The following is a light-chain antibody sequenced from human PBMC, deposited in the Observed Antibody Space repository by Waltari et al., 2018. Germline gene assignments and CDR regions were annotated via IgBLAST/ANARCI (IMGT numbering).Light chain of an antibody. CDR2: GAS. CDR1: QTVRTTY. Sequence: EIVFTQSPGTLSLSPGERATLSCRASQTVRTTYLAWYQQKPGQAPTPLIYGASSRATGIPDRFSGSGSGTDFSLTISSLEPEDFAVYYCQQYDISPLTFGGGTKVEIK. V-gene: IGKV3-20*01. CDR3: QQYDISPLT. J-gene: IGKJ4*01.